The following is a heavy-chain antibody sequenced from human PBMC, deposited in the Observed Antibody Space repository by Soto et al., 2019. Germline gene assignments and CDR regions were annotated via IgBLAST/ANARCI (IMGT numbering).Heavy chain of an antibody. CDR3: ARDGSSWYDGWLDP. V-gene: IGHV3-30-3*01. CDR2: ISYDGSNK. J-gene: IGHJ5*02. D-gene: IGHD6-13*01. CDR1: GFTFSSYA. Sequence: QVQLVESGGGVVQPGRSLRLSCAASGFTFSSYAMHWVRQAPGKGLEWVAVISYDGSNKYYADSVKGRFTISRDNSKNTLYLQMNSLRAEDSAVYYCARDGSSWYDGWLDPWGQGTLVTVSS.